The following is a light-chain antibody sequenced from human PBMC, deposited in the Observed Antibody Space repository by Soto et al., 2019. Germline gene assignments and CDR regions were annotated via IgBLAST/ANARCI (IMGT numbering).Light chain of an antibody. J-gene: IGLJ2*01. CDR3: QVWDSSSDRVV. Sequence: SYELTQPPSVSVAPGKTARITCGGNNNGSKSVHWYQQKPGQAPVLVIYYASDRPSGIPERFSGSNSGNTATLTISRVEAGDEADYYCQVWDSSSDRVVFGGGTKLTVL. CDR1: NNGSKS. V-gene: IGLV3-21*04. CDR2: YAS.